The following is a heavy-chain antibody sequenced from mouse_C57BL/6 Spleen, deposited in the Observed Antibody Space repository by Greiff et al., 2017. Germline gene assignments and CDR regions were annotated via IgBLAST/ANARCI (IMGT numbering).Heavy chain of an antibody. V-gene: IGHV1-15*01. CDR3: TRGTGWRYFDV. Sequence: VQRVESGAELVRPGASVTLSCKASGYTFTDYEMHWVKQTPVHGLEWIGAIDPETGGTAYNQKFKGKAILTADKSSSTAYMELRSLTSEDSAVYYCTRGTGWRYFDVWGTGTTVTVSS. CDR1: GYTFTDYE. CDR2: IDPETGGT. J-gene: IGHJ1*03.